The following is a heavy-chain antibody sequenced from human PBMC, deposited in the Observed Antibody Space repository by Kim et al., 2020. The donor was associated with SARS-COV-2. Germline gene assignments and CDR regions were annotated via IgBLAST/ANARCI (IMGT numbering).Heavy chain of an antibody. Sequence: ASVKVSCKASGYTFTSYYMHWVRQAPGQGLEWMGIINPSGGSTSYAQKFQGRVTMTRDTSTSTVYMELSSLRSEDTAVYYCARGILTGYYRAIWYFDLWGRGTLVTVSS. D-gene: IGHD3-9*01. CDR3: ARGILTGYYRAIWYFDL. CDR2: INPSGGST. J-gene: IGHJ2*01. CDR1: GYTFTSYY. V-gene: IGHV1-46*01.